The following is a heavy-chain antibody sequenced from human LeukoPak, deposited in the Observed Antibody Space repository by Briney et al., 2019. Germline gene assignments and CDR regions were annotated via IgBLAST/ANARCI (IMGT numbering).Heavy chain of an antibody. V-gene: IGHV1-2*02. D-gene: IGHD1-1*01. Sequence: ASVKVSCKTSGYTFTDFSIHWVRQAPGQGLEWMGYIDPANGATRYAQKLQGRVTITRDTSSTTAYMDLRSLRSDDTAVYYCSRIPKLAPTGDFDYWGRGTLVTVSS. CDR1: GYTFTDFS. CDR3: SRIPKLAPTGDFDY. J-gene: IGHJ4*02. CDR2: IDPANGAT.